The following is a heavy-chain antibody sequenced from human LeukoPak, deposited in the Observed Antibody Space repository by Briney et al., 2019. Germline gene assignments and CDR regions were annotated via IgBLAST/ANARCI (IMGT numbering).Heavy chain of an antibody. CDR1: GGSISSYY. J-gene: IGHJ4*02. D-gene: IGHD6-19*01. Sequence: SETLSLTCTVSGGSISSYYWSWIRQPPGKGLEWIGHIYFSGSTNYNPSLKSRVTISVDTSKNQFSLKLSSVTAADTAIYYCARAVSGRFDYWGQGTLVTVSS. V-gene: IGHV4-59*08. CDR2: IYFSGST. CDR3: ARAVSGRFDY.